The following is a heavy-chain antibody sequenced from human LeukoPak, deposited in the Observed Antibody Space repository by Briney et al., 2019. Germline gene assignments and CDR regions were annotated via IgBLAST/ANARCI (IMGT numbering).Heavy chain of an antibody. D-gene: IGHD6-19*01. V-gene: IGHV3-53*01. Sequence: PGGSLRLSCAASGFTVSSNYMSWVRRAPGKGLEWVSVIYSGGNTYYADSVKGRFTISRDNSKNTLYLQMNSLRDEDTAVYYCARGYSSDWSLETFDYWGQGTLVTVSS. CDR1: GFTVSSNY. J-gene: IGHJ4*02. CDR2: IYSGGNT. CDR3: ARGYSSDWSLETFDY.